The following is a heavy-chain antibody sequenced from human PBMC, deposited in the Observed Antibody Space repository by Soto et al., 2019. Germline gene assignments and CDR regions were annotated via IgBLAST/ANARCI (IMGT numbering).Heavy chain of an antibody. D-gene: IGHD2-15*01. V-gene: IGHV1-18*04. Sequence: QVKLVQSGAEVKMPGASVKVSCEASAYTLVNYGLSWVRQAPGHGPEWMGYISANDGQTEYSQSFKGRLTLTRDTSTNTVYMDLSSLTSDDTAIYYCARDRSGGHPFGFCYYYGMDVWGQGTSVSVFS. CDR2: ISANDGQT. CDR3: ARDRSGGHPFGFCYYYGMDV. CDR1: AYTLVNYG. J-gene: IGHJ6*02.